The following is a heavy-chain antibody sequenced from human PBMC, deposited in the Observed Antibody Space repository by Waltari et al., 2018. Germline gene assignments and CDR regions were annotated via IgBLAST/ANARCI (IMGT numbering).Heavy chain of an antibody. Sequence: QLQLQASGPGLVKPSGTMSLPCAVSGDSVGSTDWWSWVRQSPGKGLEWIGQVQRSGRTNYNPSFASRVTISIDTSTNHFSLKVTSATAADTAVYFCARDRGRGIYLDSWGQGTLVTVSP. V-gene: IGHV4-4*02. CDR1: GDSVGSTDW. CDR3: ARDRGRGIYLDS. CDR2: VQRSGRT. J-gene: IGHJ4*02. D-gene: IGHD1-1*01.